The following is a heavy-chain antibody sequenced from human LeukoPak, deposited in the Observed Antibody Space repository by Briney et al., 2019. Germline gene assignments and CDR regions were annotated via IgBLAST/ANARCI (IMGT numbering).Heavy chain of an antibody. CDR1: GFTFSSYS. CDR3: AKDRVAAAGTAFAFDI. Sequence: GGSLRLSCAASGFTFSSYSMNWVRQAPGKGLEWVSSISSSSSYIYYADSVKGRFTISRDNSKNTLYLQMNSLRAEDTAVYYCAKDRVAAAGTAFAFDIWGQQTMVTVSS. CDR2: ISSSSSYI. J-gene: IGHJ3*02. D-gene: IGHD6-13*01. V-gene: IGHV3-21*04.